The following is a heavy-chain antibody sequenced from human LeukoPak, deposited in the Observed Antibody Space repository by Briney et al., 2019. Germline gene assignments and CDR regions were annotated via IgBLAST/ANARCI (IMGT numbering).Heavy chain of an antibody. V-gene: IGHV3-11*05. CDR3: AREESDYDLYYYYYYGMDV. CDR1: GFTFSDYY. J-gene: IGHJ6*02. CDR2: ISSSSSYT. D-gene: IGHD5-12*01. Sequence: GGSLRLSCAASGFTFSDYYMSWIRQAPGKGLEWVSYISSSSSYTNYADSVKGRFTISRDNAKNSLYLQMNSLRAEDTAVYYSAREESDYDLYYYYYYGMDVWGQGTTVTVSS.